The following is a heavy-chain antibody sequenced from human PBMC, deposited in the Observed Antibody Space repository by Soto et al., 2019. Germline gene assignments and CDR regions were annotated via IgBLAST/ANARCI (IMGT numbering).Heavy chain of an antibody. D-gene: IGHD2-8*02. Sequence: QVQLVQSGAEVKKTGSSVKVSCKASGGTFSIYGFSWVRQAPGLGPEWIRGIIPILTTPNYAQKFHGRVTIVADESTTTVYMELSSLKSEDTAVYYCATSVGIAPTGEDGMDVWGQGTSVTVSS. V-gene: IGHV1-69*01. CDR3: ATSVGIAPTGEDGMDV. J-gene: IGHJ6*02. CDR2: IIPILTTP. CDR1: GGTFSIYG.